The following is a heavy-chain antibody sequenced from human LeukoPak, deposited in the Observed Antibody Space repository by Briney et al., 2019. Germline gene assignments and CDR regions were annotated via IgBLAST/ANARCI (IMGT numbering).Heavy chain of an antibody. CDR3: AKARWNWYFDL. CDR1: GLTISSSY. J-gene: IGHJ2*01. V-gene: IGHV3-53*01. Sequence: PGGSLRLSCAASGLTISSSYMSWVRQGSGKGLEWISVIYSDGSTYFADSVKGRFTISRDNSKNTVYLQMNSLRTEDTAVYYCAKARWNWYFDLWGRGTLVTVSS. CDR2: IYSDGST. D-gene: IGHD4-23*01.